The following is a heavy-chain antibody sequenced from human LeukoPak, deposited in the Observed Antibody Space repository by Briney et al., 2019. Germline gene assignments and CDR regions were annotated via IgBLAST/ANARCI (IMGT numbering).Heavy chain of an antibody. CDR3: ASGREYYGSGSHDDAFDI. CDR1: GYTFTGYY. J-gene: IGHJ3*02. CDR2: INPNSGGT. V-gene: IGHV1-2*02. Sequence: VASVKVSCKASGYTFTGYYMHWERQAPGQGLEWMGWINPNSGGTNYAQKFQGRVTMTRDTSISTAYMELSRLRSDDTAVYYCASGREYYGSGSHDDAFDIWGQGTMVTVSS. D-gene: IGHD3-10*01.